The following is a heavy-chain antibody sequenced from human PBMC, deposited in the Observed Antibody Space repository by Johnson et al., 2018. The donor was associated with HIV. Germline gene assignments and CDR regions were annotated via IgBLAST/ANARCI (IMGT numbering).Heavy chain of an antibody. CDR1: GFSVSDSY. CDR2: LYSGGNT. Sequence: VQLVESGGGLVQPGGSLRLSCGASGFSVSDSYMNWVRQAPGQGLEWVSVLYSGGNTYYADSVRGRFTISRDTSKNTLYLQMSSLKVEDTALYYCARDGEAQQRAWGGAFEVWGRGTMVIVSS. D-gene: IGHD6-13*01. J-gene: IGHJ3*01. V-gene: IGHV3-66*01. CDR3: ARDGEAQQRAWGGAFEV.